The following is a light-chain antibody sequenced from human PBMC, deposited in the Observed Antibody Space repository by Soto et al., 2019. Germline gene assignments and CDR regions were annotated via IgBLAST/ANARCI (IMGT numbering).Light chain of an antibody. CDR1: QSLAYIDGNTY. J-gene: IGKJ2*01. V-gene: IGKV2-30*01. Sequence: DVVMTQSPLSLPVTLGQPASISCRSSQSLAYIDGNTYLNWFQQRTGQSPRRLIYKVSNRDSGVPDRFSGSVSGTDFTLKISRVEAEDVGVYYCVQGTHWPPYTLGQGTKLEIK. CDR2: KVS. CDR3: VQGTHWPPYT.